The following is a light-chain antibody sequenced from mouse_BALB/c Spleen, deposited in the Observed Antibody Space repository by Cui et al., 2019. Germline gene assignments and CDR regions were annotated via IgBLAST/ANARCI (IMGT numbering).Light chain of an antibody. V-gene: IGKV14-111*01. CDR3: LQYDEFPFT. Sequence: DIKMTQSPASMYGSLGERVTITCKASQDINSYLSWFQQKPGKSPKTLIYRANRLVDGVPSRFSGSGSGQDYSLTISSLEYEDMGSYYCLQYDEFPFTFGSGTKLEIK. CDR1: QDINSY. CDR2: RAN. J-gene: IGKJ4*01.